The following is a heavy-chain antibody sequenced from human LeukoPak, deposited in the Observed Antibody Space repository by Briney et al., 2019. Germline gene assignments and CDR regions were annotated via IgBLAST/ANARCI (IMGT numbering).Heavy chain of an antibody. J-gene: IGHJ4*02. CDR2: INAGNGNT. V-gene: IGHV1-3*01. CDR1: GYTFTSYA. D-gene: IGHD1-26*01. CDR3: ARAEWELLGIFDY. Sequence: GASVKVSCKASGYTFTSYAMHWVRQAPGQRLEWMGWINAGNGNTKYSQKFQGRVTISRDTSASTAYMELSSLRSEDTAVYYCARAEWELLGIFDYWGQGILVTVSS.